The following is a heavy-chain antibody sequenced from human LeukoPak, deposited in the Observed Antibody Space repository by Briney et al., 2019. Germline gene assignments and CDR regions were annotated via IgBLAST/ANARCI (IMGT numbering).Heavy chain of an antibody. V-gene: IGHV3-23*01. CDR1: GFTFSSYA. CDR3: AKDISGWYGSFAFDI. D-gene: IGHD6-19*01. CDR2: ISGSGGST. J-gene: IGHJ3*02. Sequence: GGSLRLSCAASGFTFSSYAMSWARQAPGKGLEWVSAISGSGGSTYYADSVKGRFTISRDNSKNTLYLQMNSLRAEDTAVYYCAKDISGWYGSFAFDIWGQGTMVTVSS.